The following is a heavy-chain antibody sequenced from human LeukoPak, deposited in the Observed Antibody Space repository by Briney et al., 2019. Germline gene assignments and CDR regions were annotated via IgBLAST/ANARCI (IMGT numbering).Heavy chain of an antibody. CDR3: AREIMVSREWYFDL. CDR2: MNNDGSGT. D-gene: IGHD2-21*01. J-gene: IGHJ2*01. V-gene: IGHV3-74*01. Sequence: GGSLRLSCAASGFTFSTYAMHWVRQAPGKGLVWVSRMNNDGSGTTYADSVRGRFTISRDNAKNTLYLQMNSLRVEDTAVYFCAREIMVSREWYFDLWGRGTLVTVAS. CDR1: GFTFSTYA.